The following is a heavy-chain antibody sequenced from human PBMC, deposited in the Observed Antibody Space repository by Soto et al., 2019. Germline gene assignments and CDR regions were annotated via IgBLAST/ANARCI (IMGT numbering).Heavy chain of an antibody. CDR1: GYTFTDYD. Sequence: QVQVVQSRTEVKKPGASVKVSYKTSGYTFTDYDINWVRQTTGQGLEWMGWMSPDSGNAGYAQQFQGRVTMTSNTSTSTAYMELRSLRSEDTAMYYCEVTTGYWGQGTMVTVS. V-gene: IGHV1-8*01. D-gene: IGHD2-21*02. CDR2: MSPDSGNA. CDR3: EVTTGY. J-gene: IGHJ4*02.